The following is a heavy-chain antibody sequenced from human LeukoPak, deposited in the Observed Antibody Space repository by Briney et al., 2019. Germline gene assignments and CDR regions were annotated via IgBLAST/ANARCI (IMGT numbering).Heavy chain of an antibody. CDR3: ARDLVVRCIAVAGTNY. CDR1: GYTFTGYY. J-gene: IGHJ4*02. D-gene: IGHD6-19*01. CDR2: INPNTGGT. Sequence: GASVKVSCKASGYTFTGYYIHWVRQAPGQGLEWMGWINPNTGGTNYAQKFQGRVTMTRDTSISTAYMELSRLRSDDTAVYYCARDLVVRCIAVAGTNYWGQGTLVTVSS. V-gene: IGHV1-2*02.